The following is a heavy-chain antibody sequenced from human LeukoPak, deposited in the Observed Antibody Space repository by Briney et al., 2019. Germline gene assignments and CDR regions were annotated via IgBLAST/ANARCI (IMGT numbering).Heavy chain of an antibody. V-gene: IGHV1-2*02. D-gene: IGHD1-26*01. Sequence: ASVKVSCKASGYTFTGYYMHWVRQAPGQGLEWMGWINPNSGGTNYAQKFQGRVTMTRDTSISTASMELSSLRSDDTAVYYCARGSFPLSIIVGAFFDYWGQGTLVPVSS. CDR3: ARGSFPLSIIVGAFFDY. CDR1: GYTFTGYY. CDR2: INPNSGGT. J-gene: IGHJ4*02.